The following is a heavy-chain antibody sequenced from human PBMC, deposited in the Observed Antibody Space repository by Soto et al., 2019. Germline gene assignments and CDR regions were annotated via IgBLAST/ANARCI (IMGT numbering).Heavy chain of an antibody. Sequence: QVHLVQSGAEVRKPGASVKVSCKASGYTFTHYAIHWVRQAPGQRLEWMGWINADNGNTKYSQKFQGRITITRDTYATTAYMELSSLRSEETAMYYCARGKRDPQFYSDYNDYHDVFDRWGQGTMVTVSS. V-gene: IGHV1-3*01. J-gene: IGHJ3*02. D-gene: IGHD3-16*01. CDR3: ARGKRDPQFYSDYNDYHDVFDR. CDR1: GYTFTHYA. CDR2: INADNGNT.